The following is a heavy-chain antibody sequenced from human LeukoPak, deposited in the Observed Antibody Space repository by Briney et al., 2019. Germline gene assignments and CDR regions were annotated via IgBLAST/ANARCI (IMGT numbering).Heavy chain of an antibody. CDR2: ISYDGSNK. J-gene: IGHJ3*02. CDR3: AKGLIPHDYGGNPFETSEHDAFDI. D-gene: IGHD4-23*01. Sequence: GRSLRLSCAASGFTFSSYGMHWVRQAPGKGLEWVAVISYDGSNKYYADSVKGRFTISRDNSKNTLYLQMNSLRAEDTAVYYCAKGLIPHDYGGNPFETSEHDAFDIWGQGTMVTVSS. CDR1: GFTFSSYG. V-gene: IGHV3-30*18.